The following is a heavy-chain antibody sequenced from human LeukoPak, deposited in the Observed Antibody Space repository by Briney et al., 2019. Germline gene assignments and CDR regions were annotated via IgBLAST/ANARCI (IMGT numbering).Heavy chain of an antibody. V-gene: IGHV3-49*04. CDR2: IRSKAYGGTT. J-gene: IGHJ4*02. D-gene: IGHD4-17*01. CDR1: GFTFGDYA. Sequence: GGSLRLSCTASGFTFGDYAMSWVRQAPGKGLEWVGFIRSKAYGGTTEYAASVKGRFTISRDDSKSIAYLQMNSLKTEDTAVYYCTRDYGDYVKYSDYWGQGTLVTVSS. CDR3: TRDYGDYVKYSDY.